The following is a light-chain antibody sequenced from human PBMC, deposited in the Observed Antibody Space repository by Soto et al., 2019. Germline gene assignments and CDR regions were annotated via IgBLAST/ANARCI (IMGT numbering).Light chain of an antibody. CDR3: CSYMRNSLYV. CDR1: SSDVGDYNY. Sequence: QSVLTQPASVSGSPGQSITISCTGTSSDVGDYNYVSWYQQHPGEAPQLMISAVSNRPSGVSDRFSGSKSGNTASLTISGLQAEDEADYYCSYMRNSLYVFGTGTKVTVL. CDR2: AVS. V-gene: IGLV2-14*01. J-gene: IGLJ1*01.